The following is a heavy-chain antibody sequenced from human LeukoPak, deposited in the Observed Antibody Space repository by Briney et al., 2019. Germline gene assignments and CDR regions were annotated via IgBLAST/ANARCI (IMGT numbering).Heavy chain of an antibody. CDR1: GFMFSSYA. Sequence: PGGYLRLSCAASGFMFSSYAMSWVRQAPGKGLEWVSSISGGGSNTYFADYVKGRFSVSRDNSKNTLYLQMNSLRAEDTATYYCAKGCRSANCDEGRWFDPWGQGTLVIVSS. V-gene: IGHV3-23*01. J-gene: IGHJ5*02. CDR3: AKGCRSANCDEGRWFDP. CDR2: ISGGGSNT. D-gene: IGHD2-2*01.